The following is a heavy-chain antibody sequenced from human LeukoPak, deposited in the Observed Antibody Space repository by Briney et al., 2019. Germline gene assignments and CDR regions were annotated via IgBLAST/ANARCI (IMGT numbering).Heavy chain of an antibody. CDR3: ARVEASGYDYGAFDY. Sequence: GGSLRLSCAASGFTFNTFWMSWVRQAPGKGLEWVANIKHDGSEKYYVDSVKGRFTITRDNAKNSLYLQMSSLRADDTAVYYCARVEASGYDYGAFDYWGQGTLVTVSS. CDR2: IKHDGSEK. J-gene: IGHJ4*02. V-gene: IGHV3-7*01. CDR1: GFTFNTFW. D-gene: IGHD5-12*01.